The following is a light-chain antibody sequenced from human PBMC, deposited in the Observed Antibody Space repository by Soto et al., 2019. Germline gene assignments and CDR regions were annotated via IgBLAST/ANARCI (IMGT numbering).Light chain of an antibody. CDR3: CSYAGSSPLYV. CDR1: SSHIGSSNL. Sequence: QSVLTQPASVSGSPGQSITISCTASSSHIGSSNLVSWYQHDSGKAPKLIIYEGNKRPSGVSNRFSGSKSGKTASLTISGLQAEDEGTYYCCSYAGSSPLYVFGTGTKLTVL. CDR2: EGN. V-gene: IGLV2-23*01. J-gene: IGLJ1*01.